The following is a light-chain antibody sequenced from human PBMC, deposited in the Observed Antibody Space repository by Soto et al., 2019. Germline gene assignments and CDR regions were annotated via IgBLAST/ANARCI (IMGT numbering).Light chain of an antibody. CDR2: GAS. J-gene: IGKJ5*01. Sequence: EIVLKQSPGTLSLSPGERATLSCSASQSVSSSHLAWYQQKPGQAPRLLIYGASNRATGIPDRFSGSGSGTDFIFTISRLEPEDFAVYYCQQYGSSPRTFGQGTRLEIK. CDR3: QQYGSSPRT. V-gene: IGKV3-20*01. CDR1: QSVSSSH.